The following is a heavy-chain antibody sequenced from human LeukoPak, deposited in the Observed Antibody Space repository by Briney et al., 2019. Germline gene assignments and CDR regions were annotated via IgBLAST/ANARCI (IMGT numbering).Heavy chain of an antibody. J-gene: IGHJ5*02. CDR3: ARERPQLVFWFDP. D-gene: IGHD6-13*01. Sequence: GGSLRLSCAASGFTFSSYWMHWVRQAPGKGLVWVSRINSDGSSTSYADSVKGRFTISRDNAKNTLYLQMNSLRAEDTAVYYCARERPQLVFWFDPWGQGTLVTVSS. V-gene: IGHV3-74*01. CDR1: GFTFSSYW. CDR2: INSDGSST.